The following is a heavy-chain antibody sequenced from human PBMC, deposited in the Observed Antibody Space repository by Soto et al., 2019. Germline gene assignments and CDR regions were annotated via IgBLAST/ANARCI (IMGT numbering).Heavy chain of an antibody. CDR2: INPNSGGT. D-gene: IGHD6-13*01. CDR1: GYTFTGYY. V-gene: IGHV1-2*02. J-gene: IGHJ3*02. CDR3: ARAIEVAAAGTTQGAFGI. Sequence: ASVKVSCKASGYTFTGYYMHWVRQAPGQGLEWMGWINPNSGGTNYAQKFQGRVTMTRDTSISTAYMELSRLRSDDTAVYYCARAIEVAAAGTTQGAFGIWGQGTMVTVSS.